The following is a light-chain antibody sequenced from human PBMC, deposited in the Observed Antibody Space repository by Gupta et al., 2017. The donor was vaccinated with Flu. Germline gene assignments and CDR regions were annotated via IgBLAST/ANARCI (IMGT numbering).Light chain of an antibody. V-gene: IGKV2-28*01. J-gene: IGKJ1*01. CDR2: SGS. CDR1: QSLLHRNGNNY. CDR3: KQALQTWT. Sequence: DIVMTQSPLSLPVTPGEPASISCRSSQSLLHRNGNNYLDWYLQKPEQSQPLMIYSGSKRACGVPDRCSGSGGGRDFTLKSSREEDEDVGVYYHKQALQTWTFGQGTKVEIK.